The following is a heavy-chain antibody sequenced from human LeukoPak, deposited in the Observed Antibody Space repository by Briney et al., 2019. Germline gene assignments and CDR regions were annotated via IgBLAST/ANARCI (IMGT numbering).Heavy chain of an antibody. CDR2: ISHEGSNK. D-gene: IGHD3-22*01. Sequence: GGSLRLSCAASGFIFSDYGMHWVRQAPGQGLEWVAVISHEGSNKFYADAVKGRFTISRDNSKNTLYLQMNSLTSEDTAVYYCANEVYYDSSGYKNFEFWGQGTLVTVS. CDR1: GFIFSDYG. V-gene: IGHV3-30*18. CDR3: ANEVYYDSSGYKNFEF. J-gene: IGHJ4*02.